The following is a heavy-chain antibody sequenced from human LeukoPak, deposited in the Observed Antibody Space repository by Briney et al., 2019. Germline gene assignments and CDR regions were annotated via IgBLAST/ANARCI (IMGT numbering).Heavy chain of an antibody. D-gene: IGHD3-16*01. V-gene: IGHV1-46*01. Sequence: PSASVKVSCKASGDTFTSYYMHWVRQAPGQGLEWMGIINPSGGSNTYAQKFQGRVTMTRDTSISTAYMELSRLRSDDTAVYYCARPYRGGAWGQGTLVTVSS. J-gene: IGHJ5*02. CDR1: GDTFTSYY. CDR3: ARPYRGGA. CDR2: INPSGGSN.